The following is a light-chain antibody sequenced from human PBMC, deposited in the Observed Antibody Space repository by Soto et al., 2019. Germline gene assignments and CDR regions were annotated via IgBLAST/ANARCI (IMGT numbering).Light chain of an antibody. V-gene: IGLV2-14*01. J-gene: IGLJ3*02. CDR1: SSDVGAYNY. CDR3: SSYTSSSSWV. CDR2: EVT. Sequence: QSALTQPASVSGSPGQSITISCTGTSSDVGAYNYVSWYQQHSGKAPKLIMYEVTNRPSGVSNRFSASKSGNTACLTIFGLQGEDEADYYCSSYTSSSSWVFGGGTKLTV.